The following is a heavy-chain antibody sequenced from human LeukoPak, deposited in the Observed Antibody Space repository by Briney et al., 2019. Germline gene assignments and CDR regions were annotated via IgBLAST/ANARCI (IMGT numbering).Heavy chain of an antibody. V-gene: IGHV3-30-3*01. Sequence: GGSLRLSCAASGFTFSSYAMHWVRQAPGKGLEWVAVISYDGSNKYYADSVKGRFTISRDNSKNTLYLQMNSLRAEDTAVYYCARDLGDMDIVATYYYYGMDVWGQGTTVTVSS. J-gene: IGHJ6*02. CDR1: GFTFSSYA. CDR2: ISYDGSNK. CDR3: ARDLGDMDIVATYYYYGMDV. D-gene: IGHD5-12*01.